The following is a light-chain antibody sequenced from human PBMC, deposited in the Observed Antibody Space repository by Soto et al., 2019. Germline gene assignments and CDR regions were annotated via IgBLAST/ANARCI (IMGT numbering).Light chain of an antibody. J-gene: IGLJ3*02. CDR1: NSNLGAGYD. CDR2: GNR. Sequence: QSVLTQPPSVSGAPGQRVTISCTGNNSNLGAGYDVHWYQQLPGAAPKLVIFGNRNRPSGVPERSSGSKSGTSAPLAITGLQAEDEADYYCQAYDYSLTAFVFGGGTKVTVL. CDR3: QAYDYSLTAFV. V-gene: IGLV1-40*01.